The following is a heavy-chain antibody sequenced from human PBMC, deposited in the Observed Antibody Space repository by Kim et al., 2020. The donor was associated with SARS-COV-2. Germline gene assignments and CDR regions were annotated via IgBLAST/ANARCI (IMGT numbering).Heavy chain of an antibody. CDR1: GFNFSSYW. V-gene: IGHV3-74*01. CDR2: INSDGSST. Sequence: GGSLRRSCEASGFNFSSYWMHWVRQAPGKGLVWVSRINSDGSSTSYADSVKGRFTISRDNAKNTLYLQMNSLRAEDTAVYYCARVSYYDHDAFDIWGDGTMVTVSS. D-gene: IGHD3-22*01. CDR3: ARVSYYDHDAFDI. J-gene: IGHJ3*02.